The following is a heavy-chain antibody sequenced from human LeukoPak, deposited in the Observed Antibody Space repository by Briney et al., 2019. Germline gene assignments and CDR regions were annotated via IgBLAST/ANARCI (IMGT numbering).Heavy chain of an antibody. CDR2: IYYSGSK. V-gene: IGHV4-39*01. CDR3: ARLVGAATDPFDY. D-gene: IGHD1-26*01. CDR1: GGSISSSINY. J-gene: IGHJ4*02. Sequence: SETLSLTCTVSGGSISSSINYWGWLRQPPGKGLECIGSIYYSGSKYYNPCLESRVTISIDTSKNQFSLKLSSVTAADTAVYYCARLVGAATDPFDYWGQGTLVTVSS.